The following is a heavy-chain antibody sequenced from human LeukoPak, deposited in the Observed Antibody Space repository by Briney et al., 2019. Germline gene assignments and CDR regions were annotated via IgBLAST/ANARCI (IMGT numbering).Heavy chain of an antibody. CDR1: GFTFSSYW. V-gene: IGHV3-7*01. CDR3: ARDLSPEYDFWSGYYPPYFDY. J-gene: IGHJ4*02. Sequence: GGSLRLSCAASGFTFSSYWMSWVRQAPGKGLEWVANIKQDGSEKYYVDSVKGRFTISRDNAKNSLHLQMNSLRAEDTAVYYCARDLSPEYDFWSGYYPPYFDYWGQGTLVTVSS. CDR2: IKQDGSEK. D-gene: IGHD3-3*01.